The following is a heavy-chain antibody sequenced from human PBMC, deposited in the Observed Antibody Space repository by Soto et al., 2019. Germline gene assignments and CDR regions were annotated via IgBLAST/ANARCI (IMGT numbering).Heavy chain of an antibody. V-gene: IGHV3-23*01. Sequence: EVQLLESGGGLVQPGESLRLSCAASGFSLSNYAMSWVRQAPGKGLEWVSVIRVRGVTFTEGPVKDRFTTSRDNSKNTLHLEMSSLRGEDTAVYYCAKQQGSGTPYYYSMDVWGQGTTVTVSS. CDR2: IRVRGVT. CDR3: AKQQGSGTPYYYSMDV. D-gene: IGHD3-10*01. J-gene: IGHJ6*02. CDR1: GFSLSNYA.